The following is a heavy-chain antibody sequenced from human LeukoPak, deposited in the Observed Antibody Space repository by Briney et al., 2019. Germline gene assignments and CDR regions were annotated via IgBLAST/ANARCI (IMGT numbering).Heavy chain of an antibody. D-gene: IGHD3-16*01. Sequence: GESLKISCKGSGYSFSNYWIGWVRQMPGKGLEWMGVISPGDSGIRYSPSFQGQVTISVDKSISTAYLQWSSLKASDSAMYYCAAGGASAPWGQGTLVTVSS. J-gene: IGHJ5*02. CDR3: AAGGASAP. CDR2: ISPGDSGI. V-gene: IGHV5-51*01. CDR1: GYSFSNYW.